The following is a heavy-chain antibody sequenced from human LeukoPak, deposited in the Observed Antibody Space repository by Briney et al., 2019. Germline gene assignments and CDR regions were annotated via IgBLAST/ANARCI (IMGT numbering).Heavy chain of an antibody. J-gene: IGHJ5*02. CDR2: IHYSGST. CDR3: AREVSRSSSWTNWFDP. D-gene: IGHD6-13*01. Sequence: SQTLSLTCTVSGGSISSGGYFWSWIRQLPGKGPEWIGYIHYSGSTDYNPSLKSRVSISVDTSKNQFSLELTSVTPADTAGYYRAREVSRSSSWTNWFDPWGQGTLVTVSS. CDR1: GGSISSGGYF. V-gene: IGHV4-31*03.